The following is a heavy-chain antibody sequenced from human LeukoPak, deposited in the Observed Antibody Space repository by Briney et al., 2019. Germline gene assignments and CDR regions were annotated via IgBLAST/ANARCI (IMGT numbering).Heavy chain of an antibody. CDR1: GGSISSYY. V-gene: IGHV4-59*01. D-gene: IGHD4-17*01. CDR2: ISYTGST. J-gene: IGHJ6*03. CDR3: ARDDGDRAGFYYYYYMDV. Sequence: SETLSLTCTASGGSISSYYWSWIRQPPGKGLEWIGYISYTGSTNYNPSLKSRLTISVDTSKDQFSLKLRSVTAADTAVYYCARDDGDRAGFYYYYYMDVWGKGTTVTVSS.